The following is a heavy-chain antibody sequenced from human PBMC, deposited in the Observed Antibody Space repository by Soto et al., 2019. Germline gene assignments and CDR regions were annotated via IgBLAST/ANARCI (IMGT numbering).Heavy chain of an antibody. CDR1: GFTFSSYA. J-gene: IGHJ4*02. CDR2: ISGSGGST. D-gene: IGHD5-18*01. CDR3: AKDKGPPPPRGYSYGGGGFDY. Sequence: GGSLRLSCAASGFTFSSYAMSWVRQAPGKGLEWVSAISGSGGSTYYADSVKGRFTISRDNSKNTLYLQMNSLRAEDTAVYYCAKDKGPPPPRGYSYGGGGFDYWGQGTLVTVSS. V-gene: IGHV3-23*01.